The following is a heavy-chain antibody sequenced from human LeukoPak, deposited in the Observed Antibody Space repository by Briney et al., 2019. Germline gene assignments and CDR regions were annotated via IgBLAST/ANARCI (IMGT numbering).Heavy chain of an antibody. Sequence: PGGSLRLSCAASGFIFSSFWMHWVRQAPGKGLVWVSRISGDGTTTTYADSVKGRFTISRDNAKNTLYLQLNSLRAEDTAVYYCARRPAYCGGDCFFSDYWGQGTLVTVSS. J-gene: IGHJ4*02. CDR3: ARRPAYCGGDCFFSDY. D-gene: IGHD2-21*02. V-gene: IGHV3-74*01. CDR1: GFIFSSFW. CDR2: ISGDGTTT.